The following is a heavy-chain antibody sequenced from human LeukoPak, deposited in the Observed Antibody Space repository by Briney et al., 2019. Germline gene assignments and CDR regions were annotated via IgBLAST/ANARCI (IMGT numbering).Heavy chain of an antibody. D-gene: IGHD6-13*01. V-gene: IGHV1-2*02. Sequence: GASVKVSCKTSGYTFTGYYMHRVRQAPGQGLEWMGWINPDNGGTNYAQKFHGRVTMTGDTSISTAYMDLSRLRSDDTAVYYCARAVKTKYSSSWYDYWGQGTLVTVSS. CDR3: ARAVKTKYSSSWYDY. J-gene: IGHJ4*02. CDR1: GYTFTGYY. CDR2: INPDNGGT.